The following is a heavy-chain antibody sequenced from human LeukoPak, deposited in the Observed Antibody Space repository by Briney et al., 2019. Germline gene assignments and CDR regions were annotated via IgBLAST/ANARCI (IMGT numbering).Heavy chain of an antibody. CDR3: ARVSGGVLWFGELYGGFDY. CDR2: ISAYNGNT. J-gene: IGHJ4*02. V-gene: IGHV1-18*01. CDR1: GYTFTSYG. D-gene: IGHD3-10*01. Sequence: GASVKVSCKASGYTFTSYGISWVRQAPGQGLEWMGWISAYNGNTNYAQKLQGRVTMTTDTSTSTAYMELRSLRSDDTAVYYCARVSGGVLWFGELYGGFDYWGQGTLVTVSS.